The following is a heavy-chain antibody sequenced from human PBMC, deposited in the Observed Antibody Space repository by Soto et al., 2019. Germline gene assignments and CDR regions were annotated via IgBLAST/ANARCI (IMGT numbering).Heavy chain of an antibody. Sequence: SETLSLTCTVSGGSISSYYWSWIRQPPGKGLEWIGYIYYSGSTNYNPSLKSRVTISVDTSKNQFSLKLSSVTAADTAVYYCARTYYDSSGYYSQSYWFDPWGQGTLVTVSS. CDR1: GGSISSYY. CDR3: ARTYYDSSGYYSQSYWFDP. D-gene: IGHD3-22*01. J-gene: IGHJ5*02. CDR2: IYYSGST. V-gene: IGHV4-59*01.